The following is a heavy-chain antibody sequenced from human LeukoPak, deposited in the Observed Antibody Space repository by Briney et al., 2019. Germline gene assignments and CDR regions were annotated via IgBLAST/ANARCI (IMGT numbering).Heavy chain of an antibody. CDR3: ARVVSAVAVEQGDY. D-gene: IGHD6-19*01. CDR2: ISAYNGNT. J-gene: IGHJ4*02. V-gene: IGHV1-18*01. Sequence: ASVKVSCKASGFTFTSYGISWVRQAPGQGLEWMGWISAYNGNTNYAQKLQGRVTMTTDTSTSTAYMELRSLRSDDTAVYYCARVVSAVAVEQGDYWGQGTLVTVSS. CDR1: GFTFTSYG.